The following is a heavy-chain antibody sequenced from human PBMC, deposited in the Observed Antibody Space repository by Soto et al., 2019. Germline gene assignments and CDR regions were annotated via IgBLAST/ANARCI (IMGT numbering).Heavy chain of an antibody. V-gene: IGHV3-15*01. CDR3: TTDPYVDRSSWYYYGMDV. D-gene: IGHD6-13*01. Sequence: PGGSLRLSCAASGFTFSNAWMSWVRQAPGKGLEWVGRIKSKTDGGTTDYAAPVKGRFTISRDDSKNTLYLQMNSLKTEDTAVYYCTTDPYVDRSSWYYYGMDVWGQGTTVTVSS. CDR2: IKSKTDGGTT. J-gene: IGHJ6*02. CDR1: GFTFSNAW.